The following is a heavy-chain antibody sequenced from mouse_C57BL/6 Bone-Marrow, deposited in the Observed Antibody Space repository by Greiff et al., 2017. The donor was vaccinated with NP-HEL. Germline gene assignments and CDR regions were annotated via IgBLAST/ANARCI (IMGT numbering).Heavy chain of an antibody. D-gene: IGHD4-1*02. CDR1: GFTFTDYY. V-gene: IGHV7-3*01. J-gene: IGHJ4*01. CDR2: IRNKANGYTT. Sequence: EVHMVESGGGLVQPGGSLSFSCAASGFTFTDYYMSWVRPPPGKALEWLGFIRNKANGYTTEYSASVKGRFTISRDNTNSIIYLQMNALRAEDSATYYCARASTGLEYYDTMDYWGQGTSVTVSS. CDR3: ARASTGLEYYDTMDY.